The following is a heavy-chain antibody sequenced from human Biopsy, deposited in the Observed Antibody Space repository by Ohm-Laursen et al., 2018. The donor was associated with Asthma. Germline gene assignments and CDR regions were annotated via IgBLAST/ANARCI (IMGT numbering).Heavy chain of an antibody. CDR1: GGTFNYA. Sequence: SVKVSCKASGGTFNYAITWVRQAPGQGLEWMGGIIPIFGTTNYAQKFKGRVTITADESSSTAYMELSSLRSEDTAVYYCASETGHSYGSGSECYFDYWGLGTLVTVSS. CDR2: IIPIFGTT. J-gene: IGHJ4*03. CDR3: ASETGHSYGSGSECYFDY. V-gene: IGHV1-69*13. D-gene: IGHD3-10*01.